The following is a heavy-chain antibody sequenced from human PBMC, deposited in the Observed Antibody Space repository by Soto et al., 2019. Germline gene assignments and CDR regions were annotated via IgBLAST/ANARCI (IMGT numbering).Heavy chain of an antibody. V-gene: IGHV3-74*01. CDR2: INSDGSST. J-gene: IGHJ6*02. CDR3: ARAGGDYYYGMDV. CDR1: GFTFSSYW. D-gene: IGHD1-26*01. Sequence: PGGSLRLSCAASGFTFSSYWMHWVRQAPGKGLVWVSRINSDGSSTSYADSVKGRFTISRDNAKNTLYLQMNSLRAEDTAVYYCARAGGDYYYGMDVWGHGTTVTVSS.